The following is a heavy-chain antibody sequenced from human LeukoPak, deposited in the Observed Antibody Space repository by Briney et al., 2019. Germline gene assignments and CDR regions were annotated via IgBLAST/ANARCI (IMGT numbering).Heavy chain of an antibody. CDR1: GGSFSGYY. V-gene: IGHV4-34*01. J-gene: IGHJ6*03. CDR3: ARGRQDVTMIVVVMTAVSYYLDV. D-gene: IGHD3-22*01. Sequence: PSETLSLTCAVYGGSFSGYYWTWIRQTPGKGLEWIGEMNPSGNTNYNPSLKSRVTISVDTSKNQFSLELSSVTAADTAVYYCARGRQDVTMIVVVMTAVSYYLDVWGKGTTVTVS. CDR2: MNPSGNT.